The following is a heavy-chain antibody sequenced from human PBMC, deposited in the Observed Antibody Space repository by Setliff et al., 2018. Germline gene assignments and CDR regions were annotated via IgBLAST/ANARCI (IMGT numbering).Heavy chain of an antibody. Sequence: PGGSLRLSCTASGLSYTNDWVSWVRQAPGKGLEWLASINPHGSEKYYADSVKSRFTTSRDNSKNTLSLQMSSLRTEDTAIYFCAGQGPIFGSGLIPGFDQWGQGTMVTVSS. D-gene: IGHD3-3*01. CDR2: INPHGSEK. CDR1: GLSYTNDW. V-gene: IGHV3-7*03. J-gene: IGHJ4*02. CDR3: AGQGPIFGSGLIPGFDQ.